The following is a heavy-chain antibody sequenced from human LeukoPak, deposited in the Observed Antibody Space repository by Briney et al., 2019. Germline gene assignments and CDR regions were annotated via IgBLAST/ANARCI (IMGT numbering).Heavy chain of an antibody. CDR3: AKDLSGYYSPGVSFDY. CDR2: ISGSGGST. J-gene: IGHJ4*02. D-gene: IGHD3-22*01. Sequence: PGGSLRLSCAASGFTFSSYGMSWVRQAPGKGLEWVSAISGSGGSTYYADSVKGRFTISRDNSKNTLYLQMNSLRAEDTAVYYSAKDLSGYYSPGVSFDYWGQGTLVTVSS. CDR1: GFTFSSYG. V-gene: IGHV3-23*01.